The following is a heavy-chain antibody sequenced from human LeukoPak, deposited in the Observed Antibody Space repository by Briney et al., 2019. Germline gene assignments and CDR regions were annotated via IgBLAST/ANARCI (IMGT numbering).Heavy chain of an antibody. CDR3: AKPYPTLTTSAVLDN. Sequence: QPGGSLRLSCAASGFTFSNYDMHWVRQAPGKGLEWVAFIRYDGSNQKYADSVKGRFTISRDNSKNTVYLQINTLRTDDAAIYYCAKPYPTLTTSAVLDNWGQGTLVTVSS. V-gene: IGHV3-30*02. CDR1: GFTFSNYD. D-gene: IGHD1-1*01. J-gene: IGHJ4*02. CDR2: IRYDGSNQ.